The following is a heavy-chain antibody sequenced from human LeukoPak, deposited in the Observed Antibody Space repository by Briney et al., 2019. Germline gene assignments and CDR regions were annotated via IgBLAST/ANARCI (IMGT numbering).Heavy chain of an antibody. CDR3: ARVNQQQLTRAYFDD. Sequence: SETLSLTCAVYGGSFSGYYWSWIRQPPGKGLEWIGEINHSGSTNYNPSLKSRVTISVDTSKNQFSLKLSSVTAADTAVYYCARVNQQQLTRAYFDDWGQGTLVTVSS. J-gene: IGHJ4*02. CDR2: INHSGST. V-gene: IGHV4-34*01. D-gene: IGHD6-13*01. CDR1: GGSFSGYY.